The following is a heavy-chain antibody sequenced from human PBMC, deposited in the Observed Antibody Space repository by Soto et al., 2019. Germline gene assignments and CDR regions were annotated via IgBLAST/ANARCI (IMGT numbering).Heavy chain of an antibody. Sequence: QITLKESGPTLVKPTQTLTLTCTFSGFSLTTSGLAVGWIRQPPGKALEWLALIYWDDDKHYSPSLKSRLTITKDTSKNQVVLTMTNMDPVDTATYYCAHRKCTTRNCSSKQGFAYWGQGALVTVSS. D-gene: IGHD2-21*01. J-gene: IGHJ4*02. CDR1: GFSLTTSGLA. CDR2: IYWDDDK. CDR3: AHRKCTTRNCSSKQGFAY. V-gene: IGHV2-5*02.